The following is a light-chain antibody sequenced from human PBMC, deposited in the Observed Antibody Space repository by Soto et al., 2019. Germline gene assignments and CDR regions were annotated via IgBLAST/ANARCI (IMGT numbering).Light chain of an antibody. CDR3: SSYTSSTTPYV. J-gene: IGLJ1*01. CDR2: EVS. Sequence: QSVLTQPASVSGSPGQSITISCTGTSSDVGGHDFVSWYQQHPGKAPQLIFYEVSNRPSGVSNRFSASKSGNTASLTISGLQADDEADYYCSSYTSSTTPYVFGTGTQLTVL. CDR1: SSDVGGHDF. V-gene: IGLV2-14*01.